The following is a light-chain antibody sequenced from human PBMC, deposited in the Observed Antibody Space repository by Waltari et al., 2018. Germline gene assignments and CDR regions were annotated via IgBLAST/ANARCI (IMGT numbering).Light chain of an antibody. CDR3: SSYTTSSTWV. Sequence: QSALTQPASVPGSPGQSNTTSCTGTGRNVGAYTDVSWFQQHPGKAPKLMISEVTNRPSGVSNRFSGSKSGNTASLTISGLQTEDEADYYCSSYTTSSTWVFGGGTKLPVL. J-gene: IGLJ3*02. V-gene: IGLV2-14*01. CDR2: EVT. CDR1: GRNVGAYTD.